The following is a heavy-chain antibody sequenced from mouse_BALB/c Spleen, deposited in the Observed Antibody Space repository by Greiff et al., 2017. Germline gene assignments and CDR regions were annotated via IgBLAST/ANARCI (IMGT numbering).Heavy chain of an antibody. CDR3: ARVGTGAMDY. D-gene: IGHD4-1*01. V-gene: IGHV5-9-4*01. CDR1: GFTFSSYA. CDR2: ISSGGSYT. J-gene: IGHJ4*01. Sequence: EVMLVESGGGLVKPGGSLKLSCAASGFTFSSYAMSWVRQSPEKRLEWVAEISSGGSYTYYPDTVTGRFTISRDNAKNTLYLEMSSLRSEDTAMYYCARVGTGAMDYWGQGTSVTVSS.